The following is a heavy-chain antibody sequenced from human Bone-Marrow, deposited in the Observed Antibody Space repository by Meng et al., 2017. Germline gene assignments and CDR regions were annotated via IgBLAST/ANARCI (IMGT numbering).Heavy chain of an antibody. J-gene: IGHJ5*02. CDR3: ARYCSSTSCHNWFDP. Sequence: QVQLQESGPGLVKPSQTLSLPCTVSGSSISTDENYWSWIRQSPGEGLEWIGYMHYNGITYYNPSLRSRATMLVDTSKNEFSLKLSSVTAADTAVYYCARYCSSTSCHNWFDPWGQGILVTVSS. CDR2: MHYNGIT. CDR1: GSSISTDENY. D-gene: IGHD2-2*02. V-gene: IGHV4-30-4*08.